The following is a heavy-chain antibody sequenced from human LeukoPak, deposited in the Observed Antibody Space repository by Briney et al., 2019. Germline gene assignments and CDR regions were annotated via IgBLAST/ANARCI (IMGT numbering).Heavy chain of an antibody. Sequence: GGSLRLSCAASGFTFSSYGMSWVRQAPGKGLEWVSAISGSGGSTYYADSVKGRFTISRDNSKNTLYLQMNSLRAEDTAVYYCAKNPPYSSGWYTDYYYYMDVWGKGTTVTISS. CDR1: GFTFSSYG. V-gene: IGHV3-23*01. CDR3: AKNPPYSSGWYTDYYYYMDV. D-gene: IGHD6-19*01. J-gene: IGHJ6*03. CDR2: ISGSGGST.